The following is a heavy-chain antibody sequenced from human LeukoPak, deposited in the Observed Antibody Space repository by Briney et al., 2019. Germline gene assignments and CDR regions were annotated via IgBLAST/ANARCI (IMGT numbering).Heavy chain of an antibody. J-gene: IGHJ4*01. V-gene: IGHV4-34*01. CDR2: INHSGST. CDR1: GGSFSGYY. D-gene: IGHD6-13*01. Sequence: SETLSLTCAVYGGSFSGYYWSWIRQPPGKGLEWIGEINHSGSTNYNPSLKSRVTISVDTSKNQCSLKLSSVTAADTAVYYCAGAAAAFFDYWGQGTLVTVSS. CDR3: AGAAAAFFDY.